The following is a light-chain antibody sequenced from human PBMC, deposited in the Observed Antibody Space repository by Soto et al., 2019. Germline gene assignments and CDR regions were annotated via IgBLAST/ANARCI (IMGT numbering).Light chain of an antibody. CDR3: AAWDDSLNGYV. Sequence: QSVLTQPPSVSEAPRQRVTISCSGSSSNIGNNTVNWYQQLPGKAPKLLIYYDDLLPSGVSDRFSGSKSGTSASLANSGLQSEDVADYYCAAWDDSLNGYVFGTGTKVTVL. CDR2: YDD. J-gene: IGLJ1*01. CDR1: SSNIGNNT. V-gene: IGLV1-36*01.